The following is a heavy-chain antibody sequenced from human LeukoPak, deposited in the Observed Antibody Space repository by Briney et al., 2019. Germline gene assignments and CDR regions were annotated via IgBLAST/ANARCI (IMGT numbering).Heavy chain of an antibody. Sequence: GASVNVSCKASGYTFTSYAMHWVRQATGQRLERMGWINAGNGNTKYSQKFQGRVTITRDTSASTAYMELSSLRSEDTAVYYCAKGVLLWFGEFFFDYWGQGTLVTVSS. CDR3: AKGVLLWFGEFFFDY. D-gene: IGHD3-10*01. V-gene: IGHV1-3*01. CDR2: INAGNGNT. J-gene: IGHJ4*02. CDR1: GYTFTSYA.